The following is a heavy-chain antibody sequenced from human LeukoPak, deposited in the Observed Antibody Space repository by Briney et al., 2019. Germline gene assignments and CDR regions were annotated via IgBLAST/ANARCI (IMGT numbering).Heavy chain of an antibody. D-gene: IGHD2-2*01. CDR1: GGTFSSYT. V-gene: IGHV1-69*04. Sequence: GASVKVSCKASGGTFSSYTISWVRQAPGQGLEWMGRIIPILGIANYAQKFQGRVTITAGKSTSTAYMELSSLRSEDTAVYYCARDRTPYCSSTSCYDAFDIWGQGTMVTVSS. CDR2: IIPILGIA. CDR3: ARDRTPYCSSTSCYDAFDI. J-gene: IGHJ3*02.